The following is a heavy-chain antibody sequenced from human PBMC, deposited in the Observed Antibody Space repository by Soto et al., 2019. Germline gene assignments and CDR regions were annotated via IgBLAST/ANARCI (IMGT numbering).Heavy chain of an antibody. CDR2: IIPIFGTA. J-gene: IGHJ4*02. D-gene: IGHD3-22*01. Sequence: SVNLCFKAAGGRFSSYSISLVRKAPEQGLDWMGGIIPIFGTANYAQKFQGRVTITADESTSTAYMELSSLRSEDTAVYYCASDQGYDSSVYYFDYWGQGTMVTVSS. CDR1: GGRFSSYS. CDR3: ASDQGYDSSVYYFDY. V-gene: IGHV1-69*13.